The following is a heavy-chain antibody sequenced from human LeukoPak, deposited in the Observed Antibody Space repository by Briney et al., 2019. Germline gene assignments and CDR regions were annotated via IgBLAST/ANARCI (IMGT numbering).Heavy chain of an antibody. Sequence: SVKVSCKASGGAFSSYAISWVRQAPGQGLEWMGRIIPIFGIANYAQKFQGRVTITADKSTSTAYMELSSLRSEDTAVYYCARVLDGKDAFDIWGQGTMVTVSS. CDR1: GGAFSSYA. J-gene: IGHJ3*02. D-gene: IGHD1-26*01. CDR3: ARVLDGKDAFDI. V-gene: IGHV1-69*04. CDR2: IIPIFGIA.